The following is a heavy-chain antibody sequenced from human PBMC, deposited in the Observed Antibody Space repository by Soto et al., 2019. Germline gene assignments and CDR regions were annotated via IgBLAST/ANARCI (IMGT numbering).Heavy chain of an antibody. CDR3: ARVGAYRDFDY. Sequence: DVQLVESGGGLVKPGGSLRLSCAASGFTFSTYTMSWVRQAPGKGLEWVSSISSSSNYIYYADSVKGRFTISRDNAKNSLYLQMNSLRAEDTAVYYCARVGAYRDFDYWGQGTLVTVSS. J-gene: IGHJ4*02. D-gene: IGHD1-26*01. CDR1: GFTFSTYT. V-gene: IGHV3-21*02. CDR2: ISSSSNYI.